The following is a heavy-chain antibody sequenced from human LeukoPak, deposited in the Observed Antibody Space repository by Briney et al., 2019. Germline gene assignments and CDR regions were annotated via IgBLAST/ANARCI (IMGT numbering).Heavy chain of an antibody. D-gene: IGHD3-3*01. CDR1: GGSLSVSGYY. Sequence: PETPFPARAVYGGSLSVSGYYWSWIRQPPGKGLDWSGEINHTGSTNYNPSLKSRVTISVDTSENQFSLKLSSVTAADTAVYYCAGWRRRRPPKWYFDGWGQGTLVTVSS. V-gene: IGHV4-34*01. CDR2: INHTGST. J-gene: IGHJ2*01. CDR3: AGWRRRRPPKWYFDG.